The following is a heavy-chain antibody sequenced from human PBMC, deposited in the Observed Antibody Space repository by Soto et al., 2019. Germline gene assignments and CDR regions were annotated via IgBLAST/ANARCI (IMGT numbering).Heavy chain of an antibody. D-gene: IGHD6-13*01. CDR3: EGGRAACRGDWLDP. J-gene: IGHJ5*02. V-gene: IGHV6-1*01. Sequence: SQTLSLTCDISGDSVSSNSAAWNWIRQSPSRGLEWLGRTYYRSKWYNDYAVSVRGRITINPDTSKNQFSLQLKSVTPDDTAVDYCEGGRAACRGDWLDPWGQGTQVTV. CDR1: GDSVSSNSAA. CDR2: TYYRSKWYN.